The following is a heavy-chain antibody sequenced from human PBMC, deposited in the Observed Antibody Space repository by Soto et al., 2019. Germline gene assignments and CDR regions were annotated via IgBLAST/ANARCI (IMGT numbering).Heavy chain of an antibody. V-gene: IGHV4-4*02. CDR2: IFYSGST. J-gene: IGHJ4*01. CDR3: VHHGADTYYHDF. Sequence: PSDHLALTCAVSVGSLSGSNCWSSVRQPPGKALEWLGEIFYSGSTKYNPSLNSRVTISADQSKNHLSLRLSSVTAADTAVYYCVHHGADTYYHDFWGQGILVTVSS. CDR1: VGSLSGSNC.